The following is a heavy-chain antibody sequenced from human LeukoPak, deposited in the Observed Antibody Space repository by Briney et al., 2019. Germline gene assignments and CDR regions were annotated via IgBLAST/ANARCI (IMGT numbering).Heavy chain of an antibody. D-gene: IGHD4-17*01. CDR2: INAGNGNT. V-gene: IGHV1-3*01. CDR1: GYSFTSYA. J-gene: IGHJ5*02. CDR3: ARAEDLGDYEP. Sequence: GASVKVSCKASGYSFTSYAMHWVRQAPGQRLEWMGWINAGNGNTKYSQKFQGRVTITRDTSASTAYMELSSLRSEDTAVYYCARAEDLGDYEPWGQGTLVTVSS.